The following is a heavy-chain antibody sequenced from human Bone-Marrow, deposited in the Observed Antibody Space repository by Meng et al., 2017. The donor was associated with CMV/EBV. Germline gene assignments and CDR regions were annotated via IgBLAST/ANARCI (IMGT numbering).Heavy chain of an antibody. CDR2: IYYSGST. V-gene: IGHV4-59*01. CDR1: GGSISSYY. J-gene: IGHJ5*02. Sequence: SETLSLTCTVSGGSISSYYWSWIRQPPGKGLEWIGYIYYSGSTNYNPSLKSRVTISVDTSKNPFSLKLSSVTAADTAVYYCARDFPGRAGTTPFALGLDPWGQRTLVTVSS. CDR3: ARDFPGRAGTTPFALGLDP. D-gene: IGHD1-1*01.